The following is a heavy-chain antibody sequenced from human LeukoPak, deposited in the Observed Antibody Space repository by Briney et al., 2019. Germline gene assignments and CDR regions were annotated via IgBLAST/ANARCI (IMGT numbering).Heavy chain of an antibody. D-gene: IGHD4-17*01. CDR2: INTDGSSI. CDR3: ASSYGDTRGYYYFYYMDV. CDR1: GFTFSSYW. Sequence: GGSLRLSCAASGFTFSSYWMHWVRQAPGKGLVWVSRINTDGSSISDADSVKGRFTISRDNAKNTLYVQMNSLRAEDTAVYYCASSYGDTRGYYYFYYMDVWGKGTTVTVSS. J-gene: IGHJ6*03. V-gene: IGHV3-74*01.